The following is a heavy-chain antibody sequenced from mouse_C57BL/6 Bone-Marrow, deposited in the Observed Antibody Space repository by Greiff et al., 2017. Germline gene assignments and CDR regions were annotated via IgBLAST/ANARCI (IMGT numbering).Heavy chain of an antibody. CDR3: ARRGGSSLFAY. J-gene: IGHJ3*01. V-gene: IGHV1-81*01. D-gene: IGHD1-1*01. CDR2: IYPRSGNT. Sequence: VQRVESGAELARPGASVKLSCKASGYTFTSYGISWVKQRTGQGLEWIGEIYPRSGNTYYNEKFKGKATLTADKSSSTAYMELRSLTSEDSAVYFCARRGGSSLFAYWGQGTLVTVSA. CDR1: GYTFTSYG.